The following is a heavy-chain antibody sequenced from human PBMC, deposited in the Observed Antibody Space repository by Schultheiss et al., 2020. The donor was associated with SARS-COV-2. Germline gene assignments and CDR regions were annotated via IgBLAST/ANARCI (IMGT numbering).Heavy chain of an antibody. J-gene: IGHJ6*02. Sequence: SETLSLTCAVYGGSFSGYYWNWIRLTPGKGLEWIGDINHSGSTNYNPSLKSRVTISVDTSKNQFSLKLSSVTAADTAVYYCARLAAAAGKYYYGMDVWGQGTTVTVSS. D-gene: IGHD6-13*01. CDR2: INHSGST. V-gene: IGHV4-34*01. CDR1: GGSFSGYY. CDR3: ARLAAAAGKYYYGMDV.